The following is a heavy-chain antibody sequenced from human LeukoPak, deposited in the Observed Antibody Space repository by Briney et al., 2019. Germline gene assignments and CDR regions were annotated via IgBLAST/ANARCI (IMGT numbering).Heavy chain of an antibody. D-gene: IGHD1-26*01. J-gene: IGHJ4*02. CDR2: MNPNSGNT. CDR1: GYTFTSYY. CDR3: ARGPDYSGSYYFDY. Sequence: ASVKVSCKASGYTFTSYYMHWVRQAPEQGLEWMGWMNPNSGNTGYAQKFQGRVTITRNTSISTAYMELSSLRSEDTAVYYCARGPDYSGSYYFDYWGQGTLVTVSS. V-gene: IGHV1-8*03.